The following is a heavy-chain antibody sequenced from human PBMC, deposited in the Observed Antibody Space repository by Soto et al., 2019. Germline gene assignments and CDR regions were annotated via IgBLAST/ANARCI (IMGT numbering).Heavy chain of an antibody. CDR2: IYHSGST. D-gene: IGHD3-10*01. J-gene: IGHJ2*01. CDR3: ARYHMVRERYFDL. V-gene: IGHV4-4*02. CDR1: GGSISSSNW. Sequence: QVQLQESGPGLVKPSGTLSLTCAVSGGSISSSNWWSWVRQPPGKGLEWIGEIYHSGSTNYNPSLKSRVTTSVDKSKNQFSLKLSSVTAADTALYYCARYHMVRERYFDLWGRGTLVTVSS.